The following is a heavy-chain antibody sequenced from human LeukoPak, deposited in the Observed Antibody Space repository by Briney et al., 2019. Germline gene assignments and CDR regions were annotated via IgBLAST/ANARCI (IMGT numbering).Heavy chain of an antibody. Sequence: SETLSLTCIVSGGSLSSNFWNWIRQPPGKGLEWVGYISYSASPTYNPSLKSRVTISLDTSKKQFSLRLSSVTAADTAVYYCASSQISMVRGVIMLDGFDIWGQGTMVTVSS. CDR3: ASSQISMVRGVIMLDGFDI. V-gene: IGHV4-59*01. CDR2: ISYSASP. D-gene: IGHD3-10*01. CDR1: GGSLSSNF. J-gene: IGHJ3*02.